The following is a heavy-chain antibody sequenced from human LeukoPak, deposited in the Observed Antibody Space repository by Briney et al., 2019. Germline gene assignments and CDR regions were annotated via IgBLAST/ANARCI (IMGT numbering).Heavy chain of an antibody. J-gene: IGHJ6*02. Sequence: PGGSLRLSCAASGFTFSSYSMNWVRQAPGKGLEWVSCISSSSSTRYYADSVKGRFTISRDNGKNSLYLQMNSLRAEDTALYYCARELGYCSSTSCYTYGMDVWGQGTTVTVSS. D-gene: IGHD2-2*01. CDR2: ISSSSSTR. CDR1: GFTFSSYS. V-gene: IGHV3-48*01. CDR3: ARELGYCSSTSCYTYGMDV.